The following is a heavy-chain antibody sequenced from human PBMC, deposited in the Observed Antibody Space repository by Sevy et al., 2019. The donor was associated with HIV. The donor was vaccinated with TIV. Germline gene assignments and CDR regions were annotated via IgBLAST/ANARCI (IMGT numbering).Heavy chain of an antibody. CDR2: ITASGNRA. V-gene: IGHV3-23*01. D-gene: IGHD3-16*01. CDR3: AGEAGKVWGIYTIDY. Sequence: GGSLRLSCAASGFTFSSYAMDWVRQAPGKGPEWVSAITASGNRAYYADSVKGRFTISSDNSNNTPYVQMNSLRAEDTAIYYCAGEAGKVWGIYTIDYWGQGTLVTVSS. J-gene: IGHJ4*02. CDR1: GFTFSSYA.